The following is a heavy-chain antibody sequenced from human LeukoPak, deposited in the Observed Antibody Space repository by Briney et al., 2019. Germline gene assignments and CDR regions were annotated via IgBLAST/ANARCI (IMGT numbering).Heavy chain of an antibody. V-gene: IGHV4-39*01. Sequence: PSETLSLTCTVSGGSISGSSYYWGWIRQPPGKGLEWIGSIYYSGSTYYNPSLKSRVTISVDTSKNQFSLKLSSVTAADTAVYYCARQEGYYFANSGYFYLDNWGQGTLVSVFS. CDR2: IYYSGST. J-gene: IGHJ4*02. CDR1: GGSISGSSYY. CDR3: ARQEGYYFANSGYFYLDN. D-gene: IGHD3-22*01.